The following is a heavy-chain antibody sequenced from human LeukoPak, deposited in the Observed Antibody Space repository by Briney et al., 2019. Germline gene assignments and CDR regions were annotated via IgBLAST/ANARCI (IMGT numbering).Heavy chain of an antibody. CDR1: GCSFTSYW. Sequence: GESLKISCKGSGCSFTSYWIGWVRQMPGKGLEWMGIIYPGDSDTRYSPSFQGQVTISADKSISTAYLQWSSLKASDTAMYYCARQPTVLMVYAIEYYFDYWGQGTLVTVSS. V-gene: IGHV5-51*01. J-gene: IGHJ4*02. D-gene: IGHD2-8*01. CDR3: ARQPTVLMVYAIEYYFDY. CDR2: IYPGDSDT.